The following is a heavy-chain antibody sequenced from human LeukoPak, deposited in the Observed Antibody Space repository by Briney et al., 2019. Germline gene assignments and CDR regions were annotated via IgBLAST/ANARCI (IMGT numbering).Heavy chain of an antibody. CDR2: IKHDGSEK. CDR3: ARQRQPGDWALAY. V-gene: IGHV3-7*01. D-gene: IGHD6-25*01. CDR1: GFTFSSSW. J-gene: IGHJ4*02. Sequence: GGSLRLSCAASGFTFSSSWMTWVRQAPGKGLEWVANIKHDGSEKYYVDSVKGRFTISRDNAKNSLYLQMISLRVEDTAVYCCARQRQPGDWALAYWGQGTLVTVSS.